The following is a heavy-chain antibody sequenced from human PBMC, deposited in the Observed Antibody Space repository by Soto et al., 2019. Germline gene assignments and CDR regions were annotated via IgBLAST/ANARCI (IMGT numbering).Heavy chain of an antibody. J-gene: IGHJ4*02. CDR2: INPNSGGT. CDR1: GYTFTGYY. D-gene: IGHD3-16*01. CDR3: AREAFDPGLFDY. Sequence: QVQLVQSGAEVKKPGASVKVSCKASGYTFTGYYMHWVRQAPGQGLEWMGWINPNSGGTNYAQEFQGWVTRTRDTSISTAYMELSRLRSDDTAVYYCAREAFDPGLFDYWGQGTLVTVSS. V-gene: IGHV1-2*04.